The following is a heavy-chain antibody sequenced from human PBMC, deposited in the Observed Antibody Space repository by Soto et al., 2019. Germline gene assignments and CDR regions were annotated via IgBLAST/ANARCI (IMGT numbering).Heavy chain of an antibody. Sequence: SETRALTGTVSVCSISSYYCSWIRQAAGKGLEWIGRIDTSGTTNYNPSLRSRVTMSVDASKSQFSLKLTSVTAADTAVYYCARRDDFGDKYDYWGQGTLVTVSS. CDR1: VCSISSYY. CDR3: ARRDDFGDKYDY. J-gene: IGHJ4*01. V-gene: IGHV4-4*07. D-gene: IGHD4-17*01. CDR2: IDTSGTT.